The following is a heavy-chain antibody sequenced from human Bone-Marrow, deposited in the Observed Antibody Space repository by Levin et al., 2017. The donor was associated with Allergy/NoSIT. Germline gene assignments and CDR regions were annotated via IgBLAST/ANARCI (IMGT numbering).Heavy chain of an antibody. D-gene: IGHD6-13*01. J-gene: IGHJ4*02. Sequence: SLKISCAASGFSFDDYAMHWVRQAPGKGLEWVSGTSWNSGSIGYADSVKGRFTISRDNAKNSLYLQMNSLRAEDTALYYCVKAAGYSSSGHLDYWGQGTLVTVSS. CDR3: VKAAGYSSSGHLDY. CDR1: GFSFDDYA. CDR2: TSWNSGSI. V-gene: IGHV3-9*01.